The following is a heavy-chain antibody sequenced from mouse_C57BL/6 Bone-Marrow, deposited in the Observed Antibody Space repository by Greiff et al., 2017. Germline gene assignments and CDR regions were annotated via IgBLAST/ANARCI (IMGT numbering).Heavy chain of an antibody. CDR1: GYTFTSYW. CDR3: ARTPLYDGYPY. Sequence: QVQLQQPGAELVRPGTSVKLSCKASGYTFTSYWMHWVKQRPGQGLEWSGVIDPSDSYTNYNQKFKGKATLTVDTSSSTASLQLSSLTSEDSAVYYCARTPLYDGYPYWGQGTTLTVSS. D-gene: IGHD2-3*01. CDR2: IDPSDSYT. J-gene: IGHJ2*01. V-gene: IGHV1-59*01.